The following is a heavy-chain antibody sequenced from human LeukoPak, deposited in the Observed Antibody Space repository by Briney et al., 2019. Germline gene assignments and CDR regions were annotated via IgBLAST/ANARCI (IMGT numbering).Heavy chain of an antibody. Sequence: GSVKVSCKASGYTFTGYYIHWVRQAPGQGLEWMGWINPNTDGTNFAQKFQGRFTMTRDTSITTAYMELSRLTSDDTAVYYCARDGLRGIPFDCWGQGTLVTVSS. D-gene: IGHD3-16*01. J-gene: IGHJ4*02. CDR1: GYTFTGYY. V-gene: IGHV1-2*02. CDR2: INPNTDGT. CDR3: ARDGLRGIPFDC.